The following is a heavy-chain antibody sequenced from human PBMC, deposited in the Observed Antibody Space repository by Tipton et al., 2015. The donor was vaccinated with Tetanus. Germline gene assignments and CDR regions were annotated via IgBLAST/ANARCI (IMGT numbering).Heavy chain of an antibody. CDR1: GYSFTGYY. Sequence: QLVQSGAEVTKPGASVKVSCRASGYSFTGYYIHWLRQAPGQGLEWMGCINPNNGGTNYAQKFQGSVTMTRDTSISTAYMELSRLRSDGTAVYYCARELGGSGFPDYWGQGTLVTVSS. J-gene: IGHJ4*02. CDR3: ARELGGSGFPDY. CDR2: INPNNGGT. D-gene: IGHD3-10*01. V-gene: IGHV1-2*02.